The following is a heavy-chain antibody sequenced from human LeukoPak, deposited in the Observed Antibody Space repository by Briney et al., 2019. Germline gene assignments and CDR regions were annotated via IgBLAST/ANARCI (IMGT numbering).Heavy chain of an antibody. Sequence: PSETLSLTCTVSGGSITGYYWSWIRQPPGKGLEWIAYISYTGYINYNPSLKSRVTISLDTSKNQFSLKLNSVTAADTAVYFCARAGSSSWYTLEADSWGQGTLVTVSS. D-gene: IGHD2-15*01. CDR3: ARAGSSSWYTLEADS. V-gene: IGHV4-59*01. J-gene: IGHJ5*01. CDR2: ISYTGYI. CDR1: GGSITGYY.